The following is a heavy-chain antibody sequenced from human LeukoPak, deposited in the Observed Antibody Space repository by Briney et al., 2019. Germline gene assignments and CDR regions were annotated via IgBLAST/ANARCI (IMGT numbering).Heavy chain of an antibody. CDR3: ARKESRGNWFDP. Sequence: SETLALTCSISGGSISNKYWSWIRQPPGKGLEWIGYIYYTGSTSYNPSLKSRVTISLDKSKNQFSLKLTSVTAADTAVYYCARKESRGNWFDPWGQGTLVTVSS. V-gene: IGHV4-59*08. CDR2: IYYTGST. CDR1: GGSISNKY. D-gene: IGHD1-14*01. J-gene: IGHJ5*02.